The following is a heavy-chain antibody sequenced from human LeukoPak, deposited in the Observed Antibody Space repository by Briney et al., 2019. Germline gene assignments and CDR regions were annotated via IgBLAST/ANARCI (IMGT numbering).Heavy chain of an antibody. CDR1: GFTFDNYG. CDR3: ARDAPGVEMATKISDY. J-gene: IGHJ4*02. CDR2: IHWNGGRT. V-gene: IGHV3-20*04. Sequence: GGSLRLSCAASGFTFDNYGINWVRQAPGKGLEWVSRIHWNGGRTGYADSVKGRFTISRDNAKNSLYLQMNSLRAGDTAVYYCARDAPGVEMATKISDYWGQGTPVTVSS. D-gene: IGHD5-24*01.